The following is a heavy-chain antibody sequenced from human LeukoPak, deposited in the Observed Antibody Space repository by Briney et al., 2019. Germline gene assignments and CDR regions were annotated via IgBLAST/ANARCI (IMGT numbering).Heavy chain of an antibody. Sequence: GGSLRLFCAASGFSFTAYSMNWVRQAPGRGLEWISYIGPGGDIYYADSVTGRFTVSRDTAKNSLYLQMNGLRVEDTAVYYCARRFDSWGQGTLVTVSS. V-gene: IGHV3-48*01. CDR3: ARRFDS. CDR1: GFSFTAYS. J-gene: IGHJ4*02. CDR2: IGPGGDI.